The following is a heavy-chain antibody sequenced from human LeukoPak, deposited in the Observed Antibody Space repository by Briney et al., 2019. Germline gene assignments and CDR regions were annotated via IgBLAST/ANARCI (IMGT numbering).Heavy chain of an antibody. CDR2: IIPIFGTA. CDR1: GGTFSSYA. J-gene: IGHJ4*02. CDR3: ATTLRFLEWLEPYYFDY. D-gene: IGHD3-3*01. Sequence: ASVKVFCKASGGTFSSYAISWVRQAPGQGLEWMGRIIPIFGTANYAQKFQGRVTITTDESTSTAYMELSSLRSEDTAVYYCATTLRFLEWLEPYYFDYWGQGTLVTVSS. V-gene: IGHV1-69*05.